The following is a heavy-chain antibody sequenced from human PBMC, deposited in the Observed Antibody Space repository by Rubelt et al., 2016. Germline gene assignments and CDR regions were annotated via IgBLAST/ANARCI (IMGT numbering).Heavy chain of an antibody. Sequence: EVQLVESGGGLVQPGGSLRLSCAASGFIFSGYWMSWVRQAPGKGLEWVANIKQDGSEIHYVDSVKGRFTISRDNAKNSLYLQMNRLRVEDTAIYYCAIDGGNSKVSYYDMDVWGKGTPVTVSS. CDR2: IKQDGSEI. V-gene: IGHV3-7*03. CDR1: GFIFSGYW. D-gene: IGHD4-23*01. CDR3: AIDGGNSKVSYYDMDV. J-gene: IGHJ6*03.